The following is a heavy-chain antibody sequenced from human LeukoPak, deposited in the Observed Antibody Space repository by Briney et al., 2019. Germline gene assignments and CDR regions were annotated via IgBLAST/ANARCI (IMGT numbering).Heavy chain of an antibody. CDR2: ISSSGSTI. D-gene: IGHD3-10*01. J-gene: IGHJ4*02. CDR1: GFTFSSYE. CDR3: ATSWFGDYYFDY. Sequence: GGSLRFSCAASGFTFSSYEMNWVRQAPGKGLEWVSYISSSGSTIYYADSVKGRFTISRDNAKNSLYLQMNSLRAEDTAVYYCATSWFGDYYFDYWGQGTLVTVSS. V-gene: IGHV3-48*03.